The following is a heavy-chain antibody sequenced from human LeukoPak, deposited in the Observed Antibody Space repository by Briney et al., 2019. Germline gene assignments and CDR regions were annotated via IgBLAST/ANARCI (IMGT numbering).Heavy chain of an antibody. CDR1: GGSISSGGYY. CDR2: IYYSGST. V-gene: IGHV4-31*03. Sequence: SETLTLTCTVSGGSISSGGYYWSWIRQHPGKGLEWIGYIYYSGSTYYNPSLKSRVTISVDTSKNQFSLKLSSVTAADTAVYYCASGEGGIAACWGEGTLVTVSS. D-gene: IGHD6-25*01. CDR3: ASGEGGIAAC. J-gene: IGHJ4*02.